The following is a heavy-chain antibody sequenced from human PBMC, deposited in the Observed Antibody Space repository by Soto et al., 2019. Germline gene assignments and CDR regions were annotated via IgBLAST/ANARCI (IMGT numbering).Heavy chain of an antibody. D-gene: IGHD2-21*02. J-gene: IGHJ4*02. V-gene: IGHV1-18*04. CDR1: GYTFTSYG. Sequence: ASVKVSCKASGYTFTSYGISWVRQAPGQGLEWMGWISAYNGNTNYAQKLQGRVTMTTDTSTSPAYMELRSLRSDDTAVYYCARAGFHCGGDCYTFDYWGQGTLVTVSS. CDR3: ARAGFHCGGDCYTFDY. CDR2: ISAYNGNT.